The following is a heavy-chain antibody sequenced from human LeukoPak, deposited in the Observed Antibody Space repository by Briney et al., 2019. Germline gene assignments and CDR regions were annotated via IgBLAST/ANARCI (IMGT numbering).Heavy chain of an antibody. J-gene: IGHJ4*02. D-gene: IGHD5-24*01. CDR1: GYTFTSYD. V-gene: IGHV1-8*01. CDR2: MNPHTGDT. Sequence: ASVKVSCKASGYTFTSYDINWVRQATGQGLEWMGWMNPHTGDTGYAQNFQGRVTMTRDTSISTAYMELSGLRSEDTAVYYCARGWAEMIDYWGQGTLVTVSS. CDR3: ARGWAEMIDY.